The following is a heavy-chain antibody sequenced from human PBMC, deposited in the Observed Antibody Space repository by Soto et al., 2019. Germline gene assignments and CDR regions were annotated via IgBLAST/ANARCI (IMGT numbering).Heavy chain of an antibody. V-gene: IGHV4-31*03. D-gene: IGHD2-21*02. J-gene: IGHJ3*02. CDR3: ARGLHIVVVTARGSAFDI. CDR2: IYYSGST. Sequence: QVQLQESGPGLVKPSQTLSLTCTVSGGSISSGGYYWSWIRQHPGKGLEWIGYIYYSGSTYYNPSLKSRVTISVDTSKNHFSLKLSSVTAADTAVYYCARGLHIVVVTARGSAFDIWGQGTMVTVSS. CDR1: GGSISSGGYY.